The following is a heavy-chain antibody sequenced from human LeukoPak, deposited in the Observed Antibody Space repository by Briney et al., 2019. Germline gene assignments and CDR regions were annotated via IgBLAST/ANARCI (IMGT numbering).Heavy chain of an antibody. Sequence: ASVKVSCKASGYTFTSYGISWVRQAPGQGLEWMGWISAYNGDTNYAQKLQGRVTMTTDTSTSTAYMELRSLRSDDTAVYYCARDPGYSGYDSFDYWGQGTLVTVSS. J-gene: IGHJ4*02. CDR3: ARDPGYSGYDSFDY. D-gene: IGHD5-12*01. V-gene: IGHV1-18*04. CDR1: GYTFTSYG. CDR2: ISAYNGDT.